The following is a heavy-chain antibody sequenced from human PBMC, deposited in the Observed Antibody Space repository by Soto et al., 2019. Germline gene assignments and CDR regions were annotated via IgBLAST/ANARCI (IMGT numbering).Heavy chain of an antibody. CDR3: ATGSLAGYEYCSGGSCYSWYFDY. D-gene: IGHD2-15*01. V-gene: IGHV1-24*01. CDR1: GYTLTELS. J-gene: IGHJ4*02. CDR2: FDPEDGET. Sequence: EASVKVSCKVFGYTLTELSMHWVRQAPGKGLEWMGGFDPEDGETIYAQKFQGRVTMTEDTSTDTAYMELSSLRSEDTAVYYCATGSLAGYEYCSGGSCYSWYFDYWGQGTLVTVSS.